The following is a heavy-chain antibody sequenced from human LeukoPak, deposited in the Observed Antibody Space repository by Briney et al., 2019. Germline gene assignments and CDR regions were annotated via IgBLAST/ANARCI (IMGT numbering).Heavy chain of an antibody. J-gene: IGHJ6*02. Sequence: GGSLRLSCAASGLNFSSRWMNWVRQAPGKGLEWVSSISSSSSYIYYADSVKGRFTISRDNAKNSLDLQMNSLRAEDTAVYYCARVPVVGAYYYGMDVWGQGTLVTVSS. V-gene: IGHV3-21*01. D-gene: IGHD2-2*01. CDR2: ISSSSSYI. CDR3: ARVPVVGAYYYGMDV. CDR1: GLNFSSRW.